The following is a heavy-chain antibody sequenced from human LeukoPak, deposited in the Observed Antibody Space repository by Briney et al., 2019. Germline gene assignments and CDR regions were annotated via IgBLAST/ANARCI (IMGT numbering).Heavy chain of an antibody. V-gene: IGHV3-48*01. CDR1: GFTFSSYS. CDR2: ITSTSSTI. Sequence: GGSLRLSCAASGFTFSSYSMNWVRQAPGKGLEWVSFITSTSSTIHYAGSVKGRFTTSRDNAKNSLYLQMNSLRAEDTAMYYCARPVDTSMFTGFDLWGQGTLVTVSS. CDR3: ARPVDTSMFTGFDL. J-gene: IGHJ4*02. D-gene: IGHD5-18*01.